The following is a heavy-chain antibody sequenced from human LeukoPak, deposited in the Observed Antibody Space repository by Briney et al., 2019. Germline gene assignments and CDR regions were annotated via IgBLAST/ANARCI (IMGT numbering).Heavy chain of an antibody. Sequence: SVKVSCKASGGTFSSYAISWVRQAPGQGLEWMGGIIPIFGTANYAQKFQGRVTITADESTSTAYMELSSLRSEDTAVYYCARIRHLAYCGGDCSNWFDPWGQGTLVTVSS. CDR3: ARIRHLAYCGGDCSNWFDP. V-gene: IGHV1-69*13. J-gene: IGHJ5*02. D-gene: IGHD2-21*02. CDR1: GGTFSSYA. CDR2: IIPIFGTA.